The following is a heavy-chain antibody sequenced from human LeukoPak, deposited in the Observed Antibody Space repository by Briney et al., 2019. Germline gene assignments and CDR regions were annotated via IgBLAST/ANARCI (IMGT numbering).Heavy chain of an antibody. Sequence: GASVKVSCKASGYTFTSYYMHWVRQAPGQGLEWMGIINPSGGSTSYAQKFQGRVTMTRDTSTSTVYMELSSLRSEDTAVYYCARRGSSTSGYYYGMDVWGQGTTVTVSS. CDR1: GYTFTSYY. D-gene: IGHD6-6*01. CDR3: ARRGSSTSGYYYGMDV. J-gene: IGHJ6*02. CDR2: INPSGGST. V-gene: IGHV1-46*01.